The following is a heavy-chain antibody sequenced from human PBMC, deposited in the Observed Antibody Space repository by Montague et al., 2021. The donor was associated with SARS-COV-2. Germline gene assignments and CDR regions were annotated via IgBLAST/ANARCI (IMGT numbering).Heavy chain of an antibody. CDR3: ARDHEREGWPLDY. D-gene: IGHD5-24*01. Sequence: SLRLSCAASGFVFNDYAINWVRQAPGKALEWVSAISGSGGGTYYAESVKGRFATSRDTSKNTVFLQMDSLRLEDTALYFCARDHEREGWPLDYWGQGTLVIVSS. CDR2: ISGSGGGT. CDR1: GFVFNDYA. V-gene: IGHV3-23*01. J-gene: IGHJ4*02.